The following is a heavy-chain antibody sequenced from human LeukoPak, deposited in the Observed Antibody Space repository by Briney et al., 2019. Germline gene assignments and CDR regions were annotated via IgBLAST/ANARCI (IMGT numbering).Heavy chain of an antibody. CDR2: IYYSGST. J-gene: IGHJ4*02. CDR3: ARQGLSDFWSGYYPHFDY. V-gene: IGHV4-59*08. CDR1: GGSISSYY. D-gene: IGHD3-3*01. Sequence: PSETLSLTCTASGGSISSYYWSWIRQPPGKGLEWIGYIYYSGSTNYNPSLKSRVTILVDTSKNQFSLKLSSVTAADTAVYYCARQGLSDFWSGYYPHFDYWGQGTLVTVSS.